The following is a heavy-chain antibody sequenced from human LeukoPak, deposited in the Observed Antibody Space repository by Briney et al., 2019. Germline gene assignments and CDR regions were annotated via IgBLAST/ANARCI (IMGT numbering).Heavy chain of an antibody. Sequence: SETLSLTCTVSGGSISSYYWSWIRQPPGKGLEWIGYIYYSGSTNYNPSLKSRVTISVDTSKNQFSLKLGSVTAADTAVYYCARADASSGGGAFDIWGQGTMVTVSS. CDR2: IYYSGST. V-gene: IGHV4-59*08. D-gene: IGHD2-15*01. CDR1: GGSISSYY. CDR3: ARADASSGGGAFDI. J-gene: IGHJ3*02.